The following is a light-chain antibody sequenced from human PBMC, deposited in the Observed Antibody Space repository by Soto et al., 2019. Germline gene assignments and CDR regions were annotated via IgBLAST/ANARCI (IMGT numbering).Light chain of an antibody. V-gene: IGLV2-14*03. J-gene: IGLJ3*02. CDR1: SSDVGSYNW. CDR2: DVS. Sequence: QSALTQPASVSGSPGQSITISCTGTSSDVGSYNWVAWYQQHPGKAPKLMICDVSNRPSGVSNRFSGSKSGNTASLTLSGLEAEDEADYYCSSYTISNSVVFGGGTKLTVL. CDR3: SSYTISNSVV.